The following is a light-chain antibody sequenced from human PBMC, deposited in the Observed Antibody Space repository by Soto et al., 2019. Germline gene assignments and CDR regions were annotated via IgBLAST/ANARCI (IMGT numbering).Light chain of an antibody. CDR2: SAS. CDR1: QSISTY. CDR3: QQSYGTPIT. V-gene: IGKV1-39*01. J-gene: IGKJ5*01. Sequence: DIQVTQSPSSLSASVGDRITITCRASQSISTYLNWYQQKPGKAPNLLIYSASNLQSGVPSRFSGSGSGTDFTLTISSLQPEDFAAYYCQQSYGTPITFGQGTRLEIK.